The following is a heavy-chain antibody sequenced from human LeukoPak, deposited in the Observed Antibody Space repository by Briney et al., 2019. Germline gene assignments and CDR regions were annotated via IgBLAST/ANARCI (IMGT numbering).Heavy chain of an antibody. CDR1: GYTFTGYY. V-gene: IGHV1-18*04. J-gene: IGHJ4*02. Sequence: ASVKVSCKASGYTFTGYYMHWVRQAPGQGLEWMGWISAYNGNTNYAQKLQGRVTMTTDTSTSTAYMELRSLRSDDTAVYYCARGTYLGGVIPIADYWGQGTLVTVSS. CDR3: ARGTYLGGVIPIADY. CDR2: ISAYNGNT. D-gene: IGHD3-16*02.